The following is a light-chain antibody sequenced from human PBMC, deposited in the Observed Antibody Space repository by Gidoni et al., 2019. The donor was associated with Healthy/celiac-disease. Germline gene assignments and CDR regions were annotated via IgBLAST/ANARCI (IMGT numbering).Light chain of an antibody. CDR3: MQALQTPIT. CDR1: QSLLHSTGYNF. Sequence: DIVMTQSPLSLPVTPGEPASISCRSSQSLLHSTGYNFLEWYLQKPGQSPQLLIYLGSTRASGVPDRFSGSGSGTDFTLKISRVEAEDVGVYYCMQALQTPITFGQGTRLEIK. J-gene: IGKJ5*01. V-gene: IGKV2-28*01. CDR2: LGS.